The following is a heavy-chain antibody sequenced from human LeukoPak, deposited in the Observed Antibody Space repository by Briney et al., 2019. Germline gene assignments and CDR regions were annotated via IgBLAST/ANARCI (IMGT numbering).Heavy chain of an antibody. Sequence: GGSLRLSCAASGFTFSSYWMSWVRQAPGKGLEWVANIKQDGSEKYDVDSVKGRFTISRDNAKNSLYLQMNSLRAEDTAVYYCARAGYSYVNYFDYWGQGTLVTVSP. V-gene: IGHV3-7*01. CDR2: IKQDGSEK. D-gene: IGHD5-18*01. J-gene: IGHJ4*02. CDR1: GFTFSSYW. CDR3: ARAGYSYVNYFDY.